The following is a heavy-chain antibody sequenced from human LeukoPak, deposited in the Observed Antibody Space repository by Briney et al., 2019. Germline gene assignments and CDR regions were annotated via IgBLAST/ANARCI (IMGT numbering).Heavy chain of an antibody. CDR1: GYTFTSYY. Sequence: ASVKVSCKASGYTFTSYYMHWVRQAPGQGLEWMGIINPSGGSTSYAQKFQGRVTMTRDMSTSTVYMELSSLRSEDTAVYYCARRRGGDCYDYWGQGTLVTVSS. CDR3: ARRRGGDCYDY. CDR2: INPSGGST. D-gene: IGHD2-21*02. V-gene: IGHV1-46*01. J-gene: IGHJ4*02.